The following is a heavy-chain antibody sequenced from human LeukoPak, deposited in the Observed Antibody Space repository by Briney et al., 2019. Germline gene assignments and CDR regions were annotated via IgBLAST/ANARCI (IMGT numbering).Heavy chain of an antibody. D-gene: IGHD5-18*01. CDR1: GGSFSGYY. CDR3: ARDRTAHRPSDSNDY. J-gene: IGHJ4*02. V-gene: IGHV4-34*01. CDR2: INHSGST. Sequence: SETLSLTCAVYGGSFSGYYWSWIRQPPGKGLEWIGEINHSGSTNYNPSLKSRVTISVDTSKNQFSLKLSSVTAEDTAVYYCARDRTAHRPSDSNDYWGQGTLVTVSS.